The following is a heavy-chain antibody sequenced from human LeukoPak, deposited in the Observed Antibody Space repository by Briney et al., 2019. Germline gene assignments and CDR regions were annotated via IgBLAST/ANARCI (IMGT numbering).Heavy chain of an antibody. J-gene: IGHJ6*02. D-gene: IGHD3-16*01. V-gene: IGHV4-4*07. CDR3: ARDMMAIIGYSYLMDV. CDR1: GGSITIYY. Sequence: SETLSLTCTVSGGSITIYYWSWIRQPAGKGLEWIVRFFPSGSTNYTLSLKSRVTMSVATSKNQISLELSSVTAADTAVYYCARDMMAIIGYSYLMDVWGQGTTVTVSS. CDR2: FFPSGST.